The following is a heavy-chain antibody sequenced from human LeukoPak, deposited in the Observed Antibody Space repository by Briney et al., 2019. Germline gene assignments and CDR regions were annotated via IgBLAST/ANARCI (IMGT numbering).Heavy chain of an antibody. Sequence: SETLSLTCTVSGGSISSSSYYWGWIRQPPGKGLEWIGSIYYSGSTYYNPSLKSRVTISVDTSKNQFSLKLSSVDAADTAVDYWGAPSSGWLYWGQGTLVTVSS. CDR1: GGSISSSSYY. CDR3: GAPSSGWLY. CDR2: IYYSGST. D-gene: IGHD6-19*01. V-gene: IGHV4-39*01. J-gene: IGHJ4*01.